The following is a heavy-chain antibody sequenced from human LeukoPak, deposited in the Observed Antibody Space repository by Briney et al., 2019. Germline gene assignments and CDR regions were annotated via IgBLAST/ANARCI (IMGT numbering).Heavy chain of an antibody. D-gene: IGHD3-3*01. Sequence: MSSETLSLTCAVSGGSISRGGYSWSWIRQPPGKGLEWIGYFYYSGSTNYNPSLKSRVTISVDTSKNQFSLKLSSVTAADTAVYYCARGRHYDFWSGYYMILRNNWFDPWGQGTLVTVSS. CDR2: FYYSGST. J-gene: IGHJ5*02. V-gene: IGHV4-30-4*07. CDR3: ARGRHYDFWSGYYMILRNNWFDP. CDR1: GGSISRGGYS.